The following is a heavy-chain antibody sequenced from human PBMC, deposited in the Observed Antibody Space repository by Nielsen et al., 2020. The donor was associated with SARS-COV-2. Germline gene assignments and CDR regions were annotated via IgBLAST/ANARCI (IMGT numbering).Heavy chain of an antibody. J-gene: IGHJ5*02. D-gene: IGHD2-2*02. CDR3: ARDNPLYTGPVGDL. CDR1: GFTFDDYA. V-gene: IGHV3-9*01. CDR2: ISWNSDSK. Sequence: SLKISCAASGFTFDDYAMHWVRQAPGKGLEWVSGISWNSDSKGYAGSVKGRFTISRDNAKNTLYLQMNSLRAEDTAVYYCARDNPLYTGPVGDLWGQGTLVAVSS.